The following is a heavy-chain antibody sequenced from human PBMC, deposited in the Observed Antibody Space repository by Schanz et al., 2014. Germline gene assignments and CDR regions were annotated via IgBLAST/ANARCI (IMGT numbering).Heavy chain of an antibody. D-gene: IGHD6-13*01. CDR1: GGTFSSST. V-gene: IGHV1-69*08. Sequence: QVQLVQSGAEVKKPGSSVKVSCKASGGTFSSSTLTWVRQAPGQGLEWMGRIIPILDKTNYAKKFQGRVTMTRDTSTSTVYMELSSLRSEDTAVYYCARDGEAAAGCDYWGQGTTVTVSS. J-gene: IGHJ4*03. CDR2: IIPILDKT. CDR3: ARDGEAAAGCDY.